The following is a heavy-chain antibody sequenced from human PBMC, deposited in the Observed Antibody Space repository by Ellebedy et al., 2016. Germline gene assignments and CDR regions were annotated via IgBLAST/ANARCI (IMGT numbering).Heavy chain of an antibody. V-gene: IGHV4-39*07. CDR3: ARVAARNYGMDV. J-gene: IGHJ6*02. Sequence: SETLSLTCIVSDGSISSRNSFWSWIRQPPGKGLEWIGEINHSGSTNYNPSLKSRVTISVDTSKNQFSLKLSSVTAADTAVYYCARVAARNYGMDVWGQGTTVTVSS. D-gene: IGHD6-13*01. CDR2: INHSGST. CDR1: DGSISSRNSF.